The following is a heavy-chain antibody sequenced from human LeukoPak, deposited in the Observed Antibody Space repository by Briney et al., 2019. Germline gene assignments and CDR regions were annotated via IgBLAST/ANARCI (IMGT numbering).Heavy chain of an antibody. J-gene: IGHJ4*02. CDR2: IIPIFGTA. Sequence: SVKVSCKASGGTFKNYAISWVRQAPGQGLEWMGGIIPIFGTANYAQKFQGRVTITADESTSTAYMELSSLRSEDTAVYYCARGRGPRYSSSWYLGYFDYWGQGTLVTVSS. CDR1: GGTFKNYA. D-gene: IGHD6-13*01. CDR3: ARGRGPRYSSSWYLGYFDY. V-gene: IGHV1-69*13.